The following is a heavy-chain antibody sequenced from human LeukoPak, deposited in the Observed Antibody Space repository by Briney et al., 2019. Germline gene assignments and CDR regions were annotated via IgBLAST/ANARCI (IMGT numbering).Heavy chain of an antibody. Sequence: GGSLGLSCAASGFTFSSYSMNWVRQAPGKGLEWVSSISSSSSYIYYADSVKGRFTISRDNAKNSLYLQMNSLRAEDTAVYYCARHPRVGWQQRALSAFDIWGQGTMVTVSS. D-gene: IGHD6-13*01. V-gene: IGHV3-21*01. CDR2: ISSSSSYI. J-gene: IGHJ3*02. CDR3: ARHPRVGWQQRALSAFDI. CDR1: GFTFSSYS.